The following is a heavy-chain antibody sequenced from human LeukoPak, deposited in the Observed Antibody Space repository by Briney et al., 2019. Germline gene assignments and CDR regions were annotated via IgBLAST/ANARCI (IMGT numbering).Heavy chain of an antibody. V-gene: IGHV4-59*01. J-gene: IGHJ3*02. CDR3: ARSYSPGPLAVAGPKDAFDI. Sequence: SETLSLTCTVSGGSISSYYWSWIRQPPGKGLEWIGYIYYSGSTNYNPSLKSRVTISVDTSKNQFSLKLSSVTAADTAVYYCARSYSPGPLAVAGPKDAFDIWGQGTMVTVSS. CDR1: GGSISSYY. D-gene: IGHD6-19*01. CDR2: IYYSGST.